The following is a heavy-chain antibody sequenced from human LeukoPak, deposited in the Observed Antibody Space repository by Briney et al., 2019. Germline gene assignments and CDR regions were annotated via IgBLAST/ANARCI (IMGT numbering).Heavy chain of an antibody. CDR3: VRVRSESFIGY. J-gene: IGHJ4*02. CDR2: IYSGGST. CDR1: GLTVSSNY. V-gene: IGHV3-53*01. Sequence: GGSLRLSCAASGLTVSSNYMSWVRQAPGKGLEWVSVIYSGGSTYYADSVKGRFTISRDDSKNSLYLQMSSLKIEDTAVYYCVRVRSESFIGYWGQGTLVTVSS. D-gene: IGHD1-26*01.